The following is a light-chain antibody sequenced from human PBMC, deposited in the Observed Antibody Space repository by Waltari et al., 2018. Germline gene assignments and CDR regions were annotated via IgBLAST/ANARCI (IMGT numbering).Light chain of an antibody. V-gene: IGLV2-14*03. CDR1: SRDIGGYVY. Sequence: QSALTQPASVSGSPGQSITISCTGTSRDIGGYVYVSWYQQYPGKAPKLIIYDVIYRPSGVSRLFSGSTSGNTASLTISGLQAEDEANYYCCSYTSASTLGVFGGGTKLTVL. CDR3: CSYTSASTLGV. J-gene: IGLJ3*02. CDR2: DVI.